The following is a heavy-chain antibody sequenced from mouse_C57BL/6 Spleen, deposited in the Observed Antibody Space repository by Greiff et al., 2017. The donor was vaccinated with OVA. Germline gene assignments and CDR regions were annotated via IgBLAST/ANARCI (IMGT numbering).Heavy chain of an antibody. CDR2: INPNNGGT. CDR1: GYTFTDYN. CDR3: ARSGYYGSSYGYFDV. J-gene: IGHJ1*03. V-gene: IGHV1-18*01. D-gene: IGHD1-1*01. Sequence: EVQLQQSGPELVKPGASVKIPCKASGYTFTDYNMDWVKQSYGKSLEWIGVINPNNGGTIYNQKFKGKATLTVDKSSSTAYMGLRSLTSEDTAGYYCARSGYYGSSYGYFDVWGTGTTVTVSS.